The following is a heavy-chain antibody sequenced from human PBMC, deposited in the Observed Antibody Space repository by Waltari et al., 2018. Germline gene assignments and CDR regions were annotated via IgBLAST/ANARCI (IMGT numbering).Heavy chain of an antibody. CDR1: GGSISSSSYY. CDR2: IYYSGST. CDR3: ARQRTGSWYWFDP. Sequence: QLQLQESGPGLVKPSETLSLTCTVSGGSISSSSYYWGWIRQPPGKGLEWVGSIYYSGSTYYNPSLKRRVTISVDTSKNQFSLKLSSVTAADTAVYYCARQRTGSWYWFDPWGQGTLVTVSS. V-gene: IGHV4-39*01. J-gene: IGHJ5*02. D-gene: IGHD6-13*01.